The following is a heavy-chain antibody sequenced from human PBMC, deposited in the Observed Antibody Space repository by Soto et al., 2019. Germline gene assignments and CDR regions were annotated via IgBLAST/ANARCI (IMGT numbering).Heavy chain of an antibody. CDR3: AKDVGRSGGSCFRY. CDR2: ISGSGDNT. Sequence: EVQLLESGGGLVQPGGSLRLSCAPSGFTFSSYAMSWVRQAPGKGLEWVSAISGSGDNTYYADSVKGRFTIARDNSKNTLYLQMNSLRAEETALYYCAKDVGRSGGSCFRYWGQGTLVTVSS. CDR1: GFTFSSYA. V-gene: IGHV3-23*01. D-gene: IGHD2-15*01. J-gene: IGHJ4*02.